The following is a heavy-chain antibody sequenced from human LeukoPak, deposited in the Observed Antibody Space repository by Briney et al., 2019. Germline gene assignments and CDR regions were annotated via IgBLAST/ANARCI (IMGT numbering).Heavy chain of an antibody. D-gene: IGHD1-26*01. CDR3: ARPSGSYLDAFDI. V-gene: IGHV3-74*01. CDR1: GFTFSGYW. J-gene: IGHJ3*02. Sequence: PGGSLRLSCAASGFTFSGYWMHWVRQAPGKGLVWVSRINSDGSSTSYADSVKGRFTISRDNAKNTLYLQMNSLRAEDTAVYYCARPSGSYLDAFDIWGQGTMVTVSS. CDR2: INSDGSST.